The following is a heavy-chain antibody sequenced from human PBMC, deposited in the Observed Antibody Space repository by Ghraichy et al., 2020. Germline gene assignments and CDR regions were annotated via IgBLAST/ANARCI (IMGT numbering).Heavy chain of an antibody. J-gene: IGHJ6*02. CDR2: IYYTGST. Sequence: SETLSLTCSVSGGSISSSSYFWGRLRQPPGEGLEWIGSIYYTGSTYYTPSLKSRVTISADTSKNQFSLRVNSVTAADTAVYYCVSYSSTSDYYGLAVWVQGTTVTGSS. V-gene: IGHV4-39*01. D-gene: IGHD6-13*01. CDR3: VSYSSTSDYYGLAV. CDR1: GGSISSSSYF.